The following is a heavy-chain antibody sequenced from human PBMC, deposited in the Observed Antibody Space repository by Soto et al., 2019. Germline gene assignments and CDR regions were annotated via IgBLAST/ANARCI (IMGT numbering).Heavy chain of an antibody. J-gene: IGHJ5*02. D-gene: IGHD2-15*01. CDR3: ARDRIVVVGAATTGDGNRFVP. Sequence: GGSLRLSCAASGFTFSSYSMNWVRQAPGKGLEWVSSISSSSSYIYYADSVKGRFTISRDNAKHSLYLQMNSLSAEDTAVYYCARDRIVVVGAATTGDGNRFVPWGQESPVTVSS. CDR2: ISSSSSYI. V-gene: IGHV3-21*01. CDR1: GFTFSSYS.